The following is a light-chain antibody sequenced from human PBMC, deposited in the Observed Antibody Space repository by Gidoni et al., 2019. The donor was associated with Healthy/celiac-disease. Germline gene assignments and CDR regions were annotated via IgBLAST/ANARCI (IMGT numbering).Light chain of an antibody. CDR2: QDS. J-gene: IGLJ2*01. V-gene: IGLV3-1*01. Sequence: SYELTQPPSVSVSPGQTASITCSGDKLGDKYACWYQQKPGQSPGLVLYQDSKRPSGIPERFSGSNSGNTATLTISGTQAMDEADYYCQAWDSSTVVFGGGTKLTVL. CDR1: KLGDKY. CDR3: QAWDSSTVV.